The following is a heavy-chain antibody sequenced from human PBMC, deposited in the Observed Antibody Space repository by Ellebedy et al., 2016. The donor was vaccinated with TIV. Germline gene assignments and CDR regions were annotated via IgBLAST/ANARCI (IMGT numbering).Heavy chain of an antibody. Sequence: ASVKVSCKASGYTFTSYGISWVRQAPGQGLEWMGWISAYNGNTNYAQKLQGRVTMTTDTSTSTAYMELRSLRSDDTAVYYCARVTMIVVVEDDAFDIWGQGTMVTVSS. CDR3: ARVTMIVVVEDDAFDI. CDR1: GYTFTSYG. J-gene: IGHJ3*02. V-gene: IGHV1-18*01. CDR2: ISAYNGNT. D-gene: IGHD3-22*01.